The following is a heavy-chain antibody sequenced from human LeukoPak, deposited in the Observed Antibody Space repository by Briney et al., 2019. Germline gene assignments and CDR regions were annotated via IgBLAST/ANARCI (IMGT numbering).Heavy chain of an antibody. D-gene: IGHD4-11*01. CDR3: AREFRAGVTTLNYYYYMDV. CDR2: INPNSGGT. Sequence: ASVKVSCKTSGYTFTAYYMHWVRQAPGRGLEWMGWINPNSGGTNYAQKFQGRVTMTRDTSISTAYMELSSLRSDDAAVYYCAREFRAGVTTLNYYYYMDVWGKGTTVTVSS. J-gene: IGHJ6*03. CDR1: GYTFTAYY. V-gene: IGHV1-2*02.